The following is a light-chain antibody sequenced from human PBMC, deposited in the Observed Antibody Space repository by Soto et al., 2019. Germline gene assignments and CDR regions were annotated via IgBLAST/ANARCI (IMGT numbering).Light chain of an antibody. CDR3: QHRNSDVVT. V-gene: IGKV1-9*01. CDR2: AAS. CDR1: PGISRA. J-gene: IGKJ1*01. Sequence: QRPPSKSTPSASVGARLPLTVRARPGISRALGGYQPKPGKAPKLLIYAASTVQSGVPSRFSGSRSGTEFTLTISSLQPDECATYFCQHRNSDVVTVGQGTTVDI.